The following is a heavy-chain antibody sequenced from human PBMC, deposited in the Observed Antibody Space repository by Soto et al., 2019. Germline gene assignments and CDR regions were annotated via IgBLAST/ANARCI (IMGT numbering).Heavy chain of an antibody. CDR3: ARDLFVRRGGYYHDAFDI. V-gene: IGHV3-21*01. CDR2: ISSSSSYI. Sequence: GGSLRLSCAASRFTFSSYSMNWVRQAPGEGLEWVSSISSSSSYIYYADSVKGRFTISRDNAKNSLYLQMNSLRAEDTAVYYCARDLFVRRGGYYHDAFDIWGQGTMVTVSS. D-gene: IGHD3-10*01. J-gene: IGHJ3*02. CDR1: RFTFSSYS.